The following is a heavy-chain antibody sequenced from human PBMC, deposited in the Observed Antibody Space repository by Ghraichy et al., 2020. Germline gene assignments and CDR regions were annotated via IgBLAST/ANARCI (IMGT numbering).Heavy chain of an antibody. V-gene: IGHV3-48*04. CDR1: GYSFGSEP. CDR2: IRSDSKTK. CDR3: ARDLDWSFDY. D-gene: IGHD3/OR15-3a*01. J-gene: IGHJ4*02. Sequence: GSLRLSCEASGYSFGSEPINWVRQAPGKGLEWVSHIRSDSKTKRYADSVRGRFSISRDNAKNSLYLQMDSLRVDDTAVYYCARDLDWSFDYWGQGALVIVSS.